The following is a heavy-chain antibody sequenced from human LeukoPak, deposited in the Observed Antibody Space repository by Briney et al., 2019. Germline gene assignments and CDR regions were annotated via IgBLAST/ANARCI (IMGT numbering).Heavy chain of an antibody. CDR1: GYTFINYD. V-gene: IGHV1-2*04. D-gene: IGHD3-10*01. J-gene: IGHJ4*02. Sequence: ASVKVSCKASGYTFINYDINWVRQAPGQGLEWMGWINPNSGGTNYAQKFQGWVTMTRDTSISTAYMELSRLRSDDTAVYYCARGGLWFGELSPEYYFDYWGQGTQVTVSS. CDR2: INPNSGGT. CDR3: ARGGLWFGELSPEYYFDY.